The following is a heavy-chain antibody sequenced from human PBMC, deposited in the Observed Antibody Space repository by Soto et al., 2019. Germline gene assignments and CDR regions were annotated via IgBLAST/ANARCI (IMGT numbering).Heavy chain of an antibody. CDR2: VYSSGST. CDR3: ARDKGDSRIDY. J-gene: IGHJ4*02. D-gene: IGHD3-22*01. V-gene: IGHV4-4*07. CDR1: GGSINSYY. Sequence: PSETLSLTCTVSGGSINSYYWSWIRQSAGKGLEWIGRVYSSGSTFYNPSLKSRLTMSVDTPSNQFSLKLSPVTAADAAVYSCARDKGDSRIDYWGLGTLVTVSS.